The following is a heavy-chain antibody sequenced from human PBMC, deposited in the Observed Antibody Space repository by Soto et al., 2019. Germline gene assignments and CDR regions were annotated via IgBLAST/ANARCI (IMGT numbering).Heavy chain of an antibody. J-gene: IGHJ4*02. CDR2: ISHSGST. Sequence: SETLSLTCAVSGGSISNGGYSWSWIRQPPGKGLEWIGYISHSGSTYYNPSFKSRVTISVDRSKNQFSLKLSSVTAADTAVYFWARGSHVPRYWASGPLVIVS. CDR3: ARGSHVPRY. D-gene: IGHD6-6*01. CDR1: GGSISNGGYS. V-gene: IGHV4-30-2*01.